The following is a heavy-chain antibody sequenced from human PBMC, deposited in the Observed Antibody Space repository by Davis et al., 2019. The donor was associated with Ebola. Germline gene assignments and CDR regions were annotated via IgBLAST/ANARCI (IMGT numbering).Heavy chain of an antibody. V-gene: IGHV3-23*01. CDR3: AKSSHTFGGSGWYFDY. Sequence: PGGSLRLSCAASGFTFSSYAMSCVRQAPGKGLEWVSGISGSGGATYYADSVKGRFTTSRDNSKNMLYLQVNSLRAEDTAVYYCAKSSHTFGGSGWYFDYWGQGALVTVSS. CDR1: GFTFSSYA. D-gene: IGHD6-19*01. CDR2: ISGSGGAT. J-gene: IGHJ4*02.